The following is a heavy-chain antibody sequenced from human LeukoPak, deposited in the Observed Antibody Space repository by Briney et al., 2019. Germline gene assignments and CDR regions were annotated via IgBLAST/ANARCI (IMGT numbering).Heavy chain of an antibody. Sequence: GGSLRLSCATSGFSFSSYSLNWVRQAPGKGLEWVSHISRSGSTIYYADSVKGRFTISRDNSKNTLYLQMNSLRAEDTAVYYCAREVKPGRTGTLYIDYWGQGTLVTVSS. CDR3: AREVKPGRTGTLYIDY. D-gene: IGHD1-1*01. V-gene: IGHV3-48*01. CDR1: GFSFSSYS. CDR2: ISRSGSTI. J-gene: IGHJ4*02.